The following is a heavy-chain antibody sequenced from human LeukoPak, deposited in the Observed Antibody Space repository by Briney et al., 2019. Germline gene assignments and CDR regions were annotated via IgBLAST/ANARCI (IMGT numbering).Heavy chain of an antibody. CDR1: GFTVSSNY. V-gene: IGHV3-66*01. D-gene: IGHD2-15*01. CDR2: IYSGGDT. Sequence: GGSLRLSCAASGFTVSSNYMSWVRQAPGEGLEWLSVIYSGGDTYYAHSVKGRLTISRCNSKNTLYLQINNLRAEDTALYYCARTLVGSGLDAFDIWGQGTMVTVS. CDR3: ARTLVGSGLDAFDI. J-gene: IGHJ3*02.